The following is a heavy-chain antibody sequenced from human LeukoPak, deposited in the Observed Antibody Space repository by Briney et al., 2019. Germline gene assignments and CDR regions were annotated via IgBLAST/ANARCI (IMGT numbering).Heavy chain of an antibody. Sequence: GGSLRLSCAASGFAFSSYSMNWVRQAPGKGLEWVSSISSSRSYIYYADSVKGRFTISRDNSKNSLFLQMNSLGAEDTVVYYCAGHYAIRNGYSGGLAYWGQGTLVTVSS. CDR2: ISSSRSYI. CDR1: GFAFSSYS. D-gene: IGHD3-3*01. CDR3: AGHYAIRNGYSGGLAY. J-gene: IGHJ4*02. V-gene: IGHV3-21*01.